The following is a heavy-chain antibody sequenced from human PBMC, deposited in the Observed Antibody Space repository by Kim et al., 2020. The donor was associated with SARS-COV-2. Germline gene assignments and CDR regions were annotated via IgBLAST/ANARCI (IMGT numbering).Heavy chain of an antibody. V-gene: IGHV3-21*01. CDR1: GFTFSSYS. Sequence: GGSLRLSCAASGFTFSSYSMNWVRQAPGKGLEWVSSISSSSSYIYYADSVKGRFTISRDNAKNSLYLQMNSLRAEDTAVYYCARDDIVVVVAATRPLSYWGQGTLVTVSS. J-gene: IGHJ4*02. D-gene: IGHD2-15*01. CDR3: ARDDIVVVVAATRPLSY. CDR2: ISSSSSYI.